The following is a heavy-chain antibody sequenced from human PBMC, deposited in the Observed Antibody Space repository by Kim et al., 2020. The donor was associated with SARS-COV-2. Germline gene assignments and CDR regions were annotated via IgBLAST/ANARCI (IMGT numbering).Heavy chain of an antibody. D-gene: IGHD6-13*01. J-gene: IGHJ6*03. Sequence: SETLSLTCTVSGGSISSYYWSWIRQPPGKGLEWIGYIYYSGSTNYNPSLKSRVTISVDTSKNQFSLKLSSVTAADTAVYYCARQGLSSWYPLHYYYYYMDVWGKGTTVTVSS. CDR3: ARQGLSSWYPLHYYYYYMDV. CDR1: GGSISSYY. CDR2: IYYSGST. V-gene: IGHV4-59*08.